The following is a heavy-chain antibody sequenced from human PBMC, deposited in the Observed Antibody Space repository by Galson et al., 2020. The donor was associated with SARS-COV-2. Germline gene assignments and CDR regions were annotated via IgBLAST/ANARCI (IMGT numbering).Heavy chain of an antibody. J-gene: IGHJ2*01. CDR1: GGSFSGYY. Sequence: SETLSLTRAVYGGSFSGYYWSWIRQPPGKGLEWIGEINHSGSTNYNPSLKSRVTISVDTSKNQFSLKLSSVTAADTAVYYCARGDGSYWYFDLWGRGTLVTVSS. V-gene: IGHV4-34*01. CDR2: INHSGST. D-gene: IGHD5-12*01. CDR3: ARGDGSYWYFDL.